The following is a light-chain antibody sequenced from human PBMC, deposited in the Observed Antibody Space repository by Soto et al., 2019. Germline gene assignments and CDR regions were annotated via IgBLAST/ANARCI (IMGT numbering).Light chain of an antibody. CDR1: SGHSSYA. J-gene: IGLJ3*02. Sequence: QPVLTQSPSASASLGASVKLTCTLSSGHSSYAIAWHQQQPEKGPRYLMNLNSDGSHSKGDGNPDRFSGSSSGAERYFTISRLQSEDETDYCCQTWGTGIQVFGGGTKLTVL. CDR2: LNSDGSH. CDR3: QTWGTGIQV. V-gene: IGLV4-69*01.